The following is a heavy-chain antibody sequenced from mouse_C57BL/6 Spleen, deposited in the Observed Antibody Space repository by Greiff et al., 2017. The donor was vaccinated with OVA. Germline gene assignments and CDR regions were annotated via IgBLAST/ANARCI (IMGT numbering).Heavy chain of an antibody. V-gene: IGHV3-6*01. D-gene: IGHD3-2*01. Sequence: DVHLVESGPGLVKPSQSLSLTCSVTGYSITSGYYWNWIRQFPGNKLEWMGYISYDGSNNYNPSLKNRISITRDTSKNQFFLKLNSVTTEDTATYYCARGGQLLDYWGQGTSVTVSS. CDR3: ARGGQLLDY. CDR2: ISYDGSN. CDR1: GYSITSGYY. J-gene: IGHJ4*01.